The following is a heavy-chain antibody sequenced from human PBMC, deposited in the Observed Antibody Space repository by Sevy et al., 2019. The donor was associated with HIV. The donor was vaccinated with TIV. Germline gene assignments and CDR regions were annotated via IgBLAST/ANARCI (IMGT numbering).Heavy chain of an antibody. J-gene: IGHJ4*02. Sequence: GGSLRLSCAASGFTFSDYYMSWIRQAPGKGLEWVSYISSSGSTIYYADSVKGRFTISRDNAKNSLYLQMNSLRAEDTAVYYCAGDWGIAAGTEYYFDYWGQGTLVTVSS. CDR1: GFTFSDYY. CDR2: ISSSGSTI. V-gene: IGHV3-11*01. CDR3: AGDWGIAAGTEYYFDY. D-gene: IGHD6-13*01.